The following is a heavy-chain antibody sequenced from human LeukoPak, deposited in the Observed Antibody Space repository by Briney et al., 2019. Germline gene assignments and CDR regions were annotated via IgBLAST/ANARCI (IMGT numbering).Heavy chain of an antibody. CDR3: AKDPLVRGVIMSSMDV. CDR2: ISSSSIYI. J-gene: IGHJ6*03. V-gene: IGHV3-21*01. Sequence: PGGSLRLSCAASGFTLSSYTMNWVRQAPGKGLEWVSSISSSSIYIYYADSVKGRFTISRDNARKSLYLQMNSLRAEDTAVYYCAKDPLVRGVIMSSMDVWGKGTTVTISS. CDR1: GFTLSSYT. D-gene: IGHD3-10*01.